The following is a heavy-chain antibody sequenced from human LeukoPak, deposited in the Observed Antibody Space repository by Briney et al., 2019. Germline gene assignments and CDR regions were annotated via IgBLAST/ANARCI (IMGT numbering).Heavy chain of an antibody. D-gene: IGHD6-13*01. CDR1: GGSMRNYF. V-gene: IGHV4-4*07. CDR2: ISTGGST. J-gene: IGHJ4*02. Sequence: SETLSPTCTVSGGSMRNYFWNWVPQAAGEGLEWIGRISTGGSTDYNPSLASRLTMSIDTSKNQFSLRLSSVTAADTAVYYCARDGSSSWPFDFWGQGTLVTVSS. CDR3: ARDGSSSWPFDF.